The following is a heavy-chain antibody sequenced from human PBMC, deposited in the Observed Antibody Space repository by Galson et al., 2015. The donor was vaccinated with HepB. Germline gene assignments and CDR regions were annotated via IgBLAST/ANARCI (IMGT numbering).Heavy chain of an antibody. J-gene: IGHJ4*02. CDR1: GFTFSTYW. CDR3: ARHYFSAWPDTPLDY. V-gene: IGHV3-7*03. D-gene: IGHD6-19*01. CDR2: VKQDGSEK. Sequence: SLRLSCAASGFTFSTYWMSWVRQAPGKGLGWVASVKQDGSEKYYVDSVKGRFTISRDNAKNSLYLQMNSLRAEDTAVYYCARHYFSAWPDTPLDYWGQGTRVTVSS.